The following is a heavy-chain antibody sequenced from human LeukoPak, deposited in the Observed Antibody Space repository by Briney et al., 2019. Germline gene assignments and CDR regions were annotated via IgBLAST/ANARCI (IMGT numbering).Heavy chain of an antibody. V-gene: IGHV4-59*01. Sequence: SETLSLTCSVSGASISSYYWSWIRQPPGKGLEWIGYIYYRQSSNYNPSLKSRVTISVDTSRNQFSLKLTSVTAADTAVYYCARAITMVRGDWFDPWGQGTLVTVSS. CDR3: ARAITMVRGDWFDP. CDR2: IYYRQSS. J-gene: IGHJ5*02. CDR1: GASISSYY. D-gene: IGHD3-10*01.